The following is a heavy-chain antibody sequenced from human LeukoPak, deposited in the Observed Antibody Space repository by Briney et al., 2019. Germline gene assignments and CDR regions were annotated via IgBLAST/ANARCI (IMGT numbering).Heavy chain of an antibody. CDR1: GGSISSYY. CDR3: AGENTDWYYFDY. V-gene: IGHV4-59*01. D-gene: IGHD3-9*01. Sequence: PSETLSLTCTFSGGSISSYYWSWIRQPPGKGLEWIGYISYSGSTNYNPSLKSRVTISVDTSKNQFSLKLSSVTAADTAIYYCAGENTDWYYFDYWGQGTLVTVSS. CDR2: ISYSGST. J-gene: IGHJ4*02.